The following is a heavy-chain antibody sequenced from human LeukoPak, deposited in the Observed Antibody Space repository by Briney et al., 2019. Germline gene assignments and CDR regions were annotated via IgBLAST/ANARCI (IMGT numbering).Heavy chain of an antibody. CDR2: TYYSGST. J-gene: IGHJ4*02. V-gene: IGHV4-39*07. CDR1: GGSISSSSYY. Sequence: PSETLSLTCTVSGGSISSSSYYWGWIRQPPGKGLEWIGSTYYSGSTYYNPSLKSRITMSVDTSKNQFSLRLSSVTAADTAVYYCARENYYDSCGYVYWGQGTLVTVSS. CDR3: ARENYYDSCGYVY. D-gene: IGHD3-22*01.